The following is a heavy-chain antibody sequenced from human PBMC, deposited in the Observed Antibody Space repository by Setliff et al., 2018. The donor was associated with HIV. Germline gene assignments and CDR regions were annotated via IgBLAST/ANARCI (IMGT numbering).Heavy chain of an antibody. J-gene: IGHJ5*02. D-gene: IGHD6-13*01. V-gene: IGHV4-59*01. CDR3: ARGSDSSTWYRGWFDP. Sequence: SETLSLTCTVSGGSISSYYGSWIRQPPGKGLEWIGYIYYTGSTKYNPFLKSRVTISIDTSKTQFSLKLTSVTAADTAVYYCARGSDSSTWYRGWFDPWGQGTLVTVSS. CDR1: GGSISSYY. CDR2: IYYTGST.